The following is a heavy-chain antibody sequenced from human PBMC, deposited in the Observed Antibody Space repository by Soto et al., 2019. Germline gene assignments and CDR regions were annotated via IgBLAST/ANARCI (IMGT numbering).Heavy chain of an antibody. J-gene: IGHJ4*02. CDR2: LSGDSSDR. V-gene: IGHV3-23*01. CDR3: AKRCSGSSSMGCIDY. D-gene: IGHD6-6*01. CDR1: GFTFRNYA. Sequence: GSLRLSCAASGFTFRNYAMSWVRQAPGKGLEWVSSLSGDSSDRYYAASVLGRFTLSRDYSKNTLFLQMNSLRVEDTAVYYCAKRCSGSSSMGCIDYSGQGTLITVSS.